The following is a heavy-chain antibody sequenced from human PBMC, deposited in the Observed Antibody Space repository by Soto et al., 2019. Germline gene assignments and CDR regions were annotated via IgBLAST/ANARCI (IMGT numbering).Heavy chain of an antibody. CDR2: ISPMSGAA. Sequence: QVQLVQSGAEMKKPGSSVKVSCQSSGGTFNTYAMNWVRQAPGQGPEWMGDISPMSGAANYAPKFQGRVTTTADESTGTSYMQLSSLTSEDTALYFCAREVQVHTPAFVYWGQGTLVTVSS. CDR3: AREVQVHTPAFVY. CDR1: GGTFNTYA. D-gene: IGHD3-10*01. J-gene: IGHJ4*02. V-gene: IGHV1-69*19.